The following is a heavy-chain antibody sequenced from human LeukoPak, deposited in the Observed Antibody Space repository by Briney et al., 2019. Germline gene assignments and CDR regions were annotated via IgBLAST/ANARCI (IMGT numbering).Heavy chain of an antibody. CDR3: TRRFSQFDY. CDR2: IRSKAYGGTT. Sequence: GRSLRLSCTASGFTFGDYAMSWVRQAPGKGLEWVGFIRSKAYGGTTEYAASVNGRFTISRDDYKRIANLQMNSLKTEDTAVYYCTRRFSQFDYWGQGTLVTVSS. CDR1: GFTFGDYA. J-gene: IGHJ4*02. V-gene: IGHV3-49*04. D-gene: IGHD3-16*01.